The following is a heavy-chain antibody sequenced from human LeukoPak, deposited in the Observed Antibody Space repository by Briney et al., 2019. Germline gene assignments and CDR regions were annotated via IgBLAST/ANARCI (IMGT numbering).Heavy chain of an antibody. Sequence: GGSLRLSCAASGFTFSRYWMHWVRQAPGKGLVWVSRINTDGSDTSYADSVKGRFTISRDNAKNTLYLQMNSLRAEDTAVYYCAKEGGHGMIVRRIYYFDFWGQGTRVTVSS. CDR2: INTDGSDT. V-gene: IGHV3-74*01. D-gene: IGHD3-22*01. CDR1: GFTFSRYW. CDR3: AKEGGHGMIVRRIYYFDF. J-gene: IGHJ4*02.